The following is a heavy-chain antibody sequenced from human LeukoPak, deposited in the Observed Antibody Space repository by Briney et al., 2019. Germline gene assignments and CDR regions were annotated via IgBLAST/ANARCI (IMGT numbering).Heavy chain of an antibody. Sequence: SETLSLTCLVSGASVSSSHWNWIRHLPGKGLEWIGCLSYTGKTDYNPSLTSRVTISLDTSKNQVSLKLKSLTAADTAVYYCSEGYFEPFDHWGQGISLTVSS. V-gene: IGHV4-59*02. D-gene: IGHD5-24*01. CDR2: LSYTGKT. CDR3: SEGYFEPFDH. J-gene: IGHJ4*02. CDR1: GASVSSSH.